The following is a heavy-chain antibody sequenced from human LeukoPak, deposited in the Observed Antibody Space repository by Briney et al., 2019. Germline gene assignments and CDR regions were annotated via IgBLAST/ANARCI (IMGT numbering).Heavy chain of an antibody. V-gene: IGHV4-59*08. CDR2: IYYSGST. Sequence: SETLSLTCTVSGGSISSYYWSWIRQPPGKGLEWIGYIYYSGSTNYNPSLKCRVTISVDTSKNQFSLKLSSVTAADTAVYCCARHAPIVVVPAALWFDPWGQGTLVTVSS. CDR1: GGSISSYY. D-gene: IGHD2-2*01. CDR3: ARHAPIVVVPAALWFDP. J-gene: IGHJ5*02.